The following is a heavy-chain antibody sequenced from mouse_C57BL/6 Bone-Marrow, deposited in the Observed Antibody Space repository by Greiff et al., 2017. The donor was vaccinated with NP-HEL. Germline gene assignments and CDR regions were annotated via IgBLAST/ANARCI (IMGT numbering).Heavy chain of an antibody. J-gene: IGHJ3*01. D-gene: IGHD2-4*01. CDR3: ASYDYDGSWFAY. CDR1: GYTFTSYW. V-gene: IGHV1-53*01. CDR2: INPSNGGT. Sequence: QVQLQQPGTELVKPGASVKLSCKASGYTFTSYWMHWVKQRPGQGLEWIGNINPSNGGTNYNEKFKSKATLTVDKSSSTAYMQLSSLTTEDSAVYYCASYDYDGSWFAYWGQGTLVTVSA.